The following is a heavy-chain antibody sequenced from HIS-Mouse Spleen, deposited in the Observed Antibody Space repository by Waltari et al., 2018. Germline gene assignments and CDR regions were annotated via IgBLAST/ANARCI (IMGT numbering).Heavy chain of an antibody. Sequence: QLQLQESGPGLVKPSETLSLTCTVSGGSISSSSYYWGWIRQPPGKGLGWIGSIYYGGSTYYTPSLKSRVTISVATSKNQFSLKLSSVTAADTAVYYCAREIPYSSSWYDWYFDLWGRGTLVTVSS. CDR2: IYYGGST. J-gene: IGHJ2*01. CDR3: AREIPYSSSWYDWYFDL. D-gene: IGHD6-13*01. CDR1: GGSISSSSYY. V-gene: IGHV4-39*07.